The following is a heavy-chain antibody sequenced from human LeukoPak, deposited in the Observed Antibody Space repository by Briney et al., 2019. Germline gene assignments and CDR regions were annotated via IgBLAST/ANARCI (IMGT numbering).Heavy chain of an antibody. CDR1: GGSISSYY. CDR2: IYYSGST. V-gene: IGHV4-30-4*01. Sequence: PSETLSLTCTVSGGSISSYYWSWIRQPPGKGLEWIGYIYYSGSTYYNPSLKSRVTISVDTSKNQFSLKLSSVTAADTAVYYCASYLRYFDWLRYWGQGTLVTVSS. J-gene: IGHJ4*02. CDR3: ASYLRYFDWLRY. D-gene: IGHD3-9*01.